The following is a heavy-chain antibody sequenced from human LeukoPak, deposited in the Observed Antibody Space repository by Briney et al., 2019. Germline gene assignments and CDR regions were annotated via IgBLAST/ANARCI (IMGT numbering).Heavy chain of an antibody. CDR1: GYTFTSYY. J-gene: IGHJ4*02. CDR3: ARAAYSSGWTVEYYFDY. D-gene: IGHD6-19*01. V-gene: IGHV1-46*01. CDR2: INPSGGST. Sequence: ASVKVSCTASGYTFTSYYMHWVRQAPGQGLEWMGIINPSGGSTSYAQKFQGRVTMTRDTSTSTVYMELSSLRSEDTAVYYCARAAYSSGWTVEYYFDYWGQGTLVTVSS.